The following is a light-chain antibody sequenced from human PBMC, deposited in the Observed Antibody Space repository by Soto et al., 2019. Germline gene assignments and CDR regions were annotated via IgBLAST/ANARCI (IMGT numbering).Light chain of an antibody. CDR1: QTVFHSSYNKDF. CDR3: QQYYSSLT. CDR2: WAS. Sequence: DIVMTQSPVSLSVSLVERATINCKSSQTVFHSSYNKDFLAWYQQKPGQPPKLLFYWASTRESGVPARFSGGGAGTDFSLAISSLQAEDVAVYYCQQYYSSLTFGQGTKLEIK. V-gene: IGKV4-1*01. J-gene: IGKJ2*01.